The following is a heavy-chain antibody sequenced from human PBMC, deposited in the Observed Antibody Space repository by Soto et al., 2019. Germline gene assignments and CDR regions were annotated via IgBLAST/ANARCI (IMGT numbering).Heavy chain of an antibody. CDR2: IKQDGREK. CDR1: GFTFITYW. CDR3: ARWDWGGYYYDY. D-gene: IGHD7-27*01. J-gene: IGHJ4*02. Sequence: GSLRLSCAASGFTFITYWMGWVRRAPGKGLERVANIKQDGREKYYVDSVKGRFTISRDNAKNSLYLQMNSLRAEDTAVYYCARWDWGGYYYDYWGQGTLVTVSS. V-gene: IGHV3-7*01.